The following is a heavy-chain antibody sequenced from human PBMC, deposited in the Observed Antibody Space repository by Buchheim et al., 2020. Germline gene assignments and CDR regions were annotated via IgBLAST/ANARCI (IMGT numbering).Heavy chain of an antibody. J-gene: IGHJ4*02. Sequence: QVQLQESGPGLVKPSQTLSLTCTVSGGSISSGGYYWSWIRPHPGKGLEWIGYIYYSGSTYYNPSLKSRVTISVDTSKNPFSLNLSSVTAADTAVYYCARGLSSRDIVVVHYFDYWGQGTL. V-gene: IGHV4-31*03. D-gene: IGHD2-2*01. CDR3: ARGLSSRDIVVVHYFDY. CDR2: IYYSGST. CDR1: GGSISSGGYY.